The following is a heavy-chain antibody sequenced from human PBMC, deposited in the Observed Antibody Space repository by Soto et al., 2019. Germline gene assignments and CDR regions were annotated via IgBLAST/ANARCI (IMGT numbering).Heavy chain of an antibody. Sequence: GASVKVSCKASGYTFTSYGIGWVRQAPGQGLEWMGWISAYNGNTNYAQKLQGRVTMTTDTSTSTAYMELRNLRSDDTAVYYCARHMTTVTTPHPSYYYYMDVWGKGTTVTVSS. J-gene: IGHJ6*03. CDR1: GYTFTSYG. V-gene: IGHV1-18*01. CDR3: ARHMTTVTTPHPSYYYYMDV. CDR2: ISAYNGNT. D-gene: IGHD4-4*01.